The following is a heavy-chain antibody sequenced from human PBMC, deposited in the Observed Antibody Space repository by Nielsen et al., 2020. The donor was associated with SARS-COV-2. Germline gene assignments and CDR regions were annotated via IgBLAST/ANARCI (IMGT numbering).Heavy chain of an antibody. Sequence: ASVKVSCKASGYTFTSYDINWVRQATGQGLEWMGWMNPNSGNTDYAQNFQGRVTMTRNTSISTAYMELRSLRSDDTAVYYCARDGLRITIFGVVDYFDYWGQGTLVTVSS. CDR3: ARDGLRITIFGVVDYFDY. J-gene: IGHJ4*02. CDR1: GYTFTSYD. V-gene: IGHV1-8*01. CDR2: MNPNSGNT. D-gene: IGHD3-3*01.